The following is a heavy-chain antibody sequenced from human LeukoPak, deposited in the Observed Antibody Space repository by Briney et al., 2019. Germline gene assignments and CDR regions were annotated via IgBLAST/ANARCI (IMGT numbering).Heavy chain of an antibody. CDR2: IRSKAYGGTT. V-gene: IGHV3-49*03. D-gene: IGHD3-16*01. CDR1: GFTFSSYA. CDR3: TRVLLRGRFDP. J-gene: IGHJ5*02. Sequence: PGGSLRLSCAASGFTFSSYAMSWFRQAPGKGLEWVGFIRSKAYGGTTEYAASVKGRFTISRDDSKSIAYLQMNSLKTEDTAVYYCTRVLLRGRFDPWGQGTLVTVSS.